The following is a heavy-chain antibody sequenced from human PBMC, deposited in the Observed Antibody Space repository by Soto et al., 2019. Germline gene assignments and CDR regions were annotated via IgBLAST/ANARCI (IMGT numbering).Heavy chain of an antibody. V-gene: IGHV3-23*01. CDR2: ISGSGGST. CDR1: GFTFSSYA. J-gene: IGHJ1*01. D-gene: IGHD6-13*01. CDR3: AKIAAGGTSEYFQH. Sequence: GGSLRLSCAASGFTFSSYAMSWVRPAPGEGLEWVSAISGSGGSTYYADSVKGRFTISRDNSKNTLYLQMNSLRAEDTAVYYCAKIAAGGTSEYFQHWGQGTLVTVSS.